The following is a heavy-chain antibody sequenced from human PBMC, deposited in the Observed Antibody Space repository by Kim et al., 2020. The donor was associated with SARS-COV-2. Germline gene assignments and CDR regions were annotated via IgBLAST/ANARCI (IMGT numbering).Heavy chain of an antibody. V-gene: IGHV1-8*01. D-gene: IGHD2-2*01. CDR1: GYTFTSYD. CDR2: MNPNSGNT. J-gene: IGHJ6*03. Sequence: ASVKVSCKASGYTFTSYDINWVRQATGQGLEWMGWMNPNSGNTGYAQKFQGRVTMTGNTSISTAYMELSSLRSEDTAVYYCARGVVPAAILYYYYMDVWGKGTTVTVSS. CDR3: ARGVVPAAILYYYYMDV.